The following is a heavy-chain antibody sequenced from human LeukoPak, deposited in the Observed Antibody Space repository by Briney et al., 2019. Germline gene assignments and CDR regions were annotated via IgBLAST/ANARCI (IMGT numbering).Heavy chain of an antibody. Sequence: GGSPRLSCAASGFTFSSYWMHWVRQAPGKGLVWVSRINSDGSSTSYADSVKGRFTISRDNAKNTLYLQMNSLRAEDTAVYYCARGNYYDSSGNLDYWGQGTLVTVSS. V-gene: IGHV3-74*01. J-gene: IGHJ4*02. CDR3: ARGNYYDSSGNLDY. CDR2: INSDGSST. D-gene: IGHD3-22*01. CDR1: GFTFSSYW.